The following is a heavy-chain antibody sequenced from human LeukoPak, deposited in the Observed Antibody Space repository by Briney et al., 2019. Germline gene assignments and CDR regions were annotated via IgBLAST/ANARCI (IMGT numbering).Heavy chain of an antibody. D-gene: IGHD1-1*01. Sequence: GESLKISCKGSGYSFTSYWIGWVRQMPGKGLEWMGIIYPGDSDARYSPSFQGQVTISADKSISTAYLQWSSLKVSDTAMYYCASMERSTSNWFDPWGQGTLVTVSS. V-gene: IGHV5-51*01. CDR2: IYPGDSDA. J-gene: IGHJ5*02. CDR3: ASMERSTSNWFDP. CDR1: GYSFTSYW.